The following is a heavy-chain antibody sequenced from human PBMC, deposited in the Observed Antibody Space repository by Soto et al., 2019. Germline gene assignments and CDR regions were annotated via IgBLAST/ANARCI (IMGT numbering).Heavy chain of an antibody. J-gene: IGHJ4*02. CDR1: GYTFPNYG. D-gene: IGHD6-13*01. CDR2: ISAYHGNT. Sequence: QVQLVQSGAEVKKPGASVKVSCKASGYTFPNYGITWVRQAPGQGLEWMGWISAYHGNTNYAQKLQGRVTMTTDTSTNTAYMELRSLRFDDTAVYYCAIILTAGTHYFDYWGQGTLVTVSS. V-gene: IGHV1-18*01. CDR3: AIILTAGTHYFDY.